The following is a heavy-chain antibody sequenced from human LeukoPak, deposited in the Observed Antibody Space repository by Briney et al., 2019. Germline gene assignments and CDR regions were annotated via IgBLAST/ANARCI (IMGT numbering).Heavy chain of an antibody. CDR3: ARAAVVATILDYYYYGMDV. D-gene: IGHD5-12*01. CDR1: GYTFTGYY. J-gene: IGHJ6*02. V-gene: IGHV1-2*06. CDR2: INPNSGGT. Sequence: ASVKVSCKASGYTFTGYYMHWVRQAPGQGLEWMGRINPNSGGTNYAQKFQGRVTMTRDTSISTAYMELSRLRSDDTAVYYCARAAVVATILDYYYYGMDVWGQGTTVTVSS.